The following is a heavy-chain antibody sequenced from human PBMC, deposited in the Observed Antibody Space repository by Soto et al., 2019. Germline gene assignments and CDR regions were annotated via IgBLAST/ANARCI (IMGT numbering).Heavy chain of an antibody. CDR2: IRSKANSYAT. D-gene: IGHD2-2*01. J-gene: IGHJ5*02. V-gene: IGHV3-73*01. Sequence: GWSLRLSCAASGFTFSGSAMHWVRQASGKGLEWVGRIRSKANSYATAYAASVKGRFTISRDDSKNTAYLQMNSLKTEDTAVYYCTATTRAAEGFDPWGQGTLVTVSS. CDR3: TATTRAAEGFDP. CDR1: GFTFSGSA.